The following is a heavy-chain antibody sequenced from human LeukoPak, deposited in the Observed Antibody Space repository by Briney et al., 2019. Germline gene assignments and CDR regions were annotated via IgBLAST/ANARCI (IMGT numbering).Heavy chain of an antibody. CDR2: IYSGGTT. J-gene: IGHJ4*02. V-gene: IGHV3-53*01. CDR3: AKFRNPYTPVDFDY. Sequence: GGSLRLSCAASGFTLSSYYMNWVRQAPGKGLEWVSIIYSGGTTYYADSVKGRFTISRDNSKNTVYLQITSLRAEDTALYYCAKFRNPYTPVDFDYWGQGTLVTVSP. D-gene: IGHD3-16*02. CDR1: GFTLSSYY.